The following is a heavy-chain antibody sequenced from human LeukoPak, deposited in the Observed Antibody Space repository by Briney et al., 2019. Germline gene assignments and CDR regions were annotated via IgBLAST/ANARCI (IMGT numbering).Heavy chain of an antibody. Sequence: GGSLRLSCAASGFTFSSYAMHWVRQAPGKGLEWVSRISGDGSMTNYADSVKGRFTISRDNAKNTVYLQMNSLRAEDTAVYYCARYSSSSGGASHYLDYWGQGTLVTVSS. CDR1: GFTFSSYA. J-gene: IGHJ4*02. CDR3: ARYSSSSGGASHYLDY. CDR2: ISGDGSMT. D-gene: IGHD6-6*01. V-gene: IGHV3-74*01.